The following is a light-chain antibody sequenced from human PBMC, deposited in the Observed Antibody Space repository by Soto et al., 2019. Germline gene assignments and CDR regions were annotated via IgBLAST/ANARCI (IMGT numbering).Light chain of an antibody. V-gene: IGKV3-11*01. Sequence: EIVLTQSPATLSLSPGERATLSCRASQSVSSYLAWYQQKPGQAPRLLIYDASSRATGIPARFSGSGSGTDVTLTISSLEPEDFAVYYCQQRSNWLTFGGGPKVEIK. CDR3: QQRSNWLT. CDR1: QSVSSY. J-gene: IGKJ4*01. CDR2: DAS.